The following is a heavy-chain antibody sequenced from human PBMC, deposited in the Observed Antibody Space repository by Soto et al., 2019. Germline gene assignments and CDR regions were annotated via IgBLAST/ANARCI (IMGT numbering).Heavy chain of an antibody. V-gene: IGHV6-1*01. CDR1: GDSVSSNSAA. J-gene: IGHJ3*02. Sequence: SQTLSLTCAISGDSVSSNSAAWNRIRQSPARGLEWLGWTYYRSKWYNDYAVSVKSRITINPDTSKNQFSLQLNSVTPEDTAVYYCASVIAVAGSRATNDAFDIWGQGTMVTVSS. CDR2: TYYRSKWYN. CDR3: ASVIAVAGSRATNDAFDI. D-gene: IGHD6-19*01.